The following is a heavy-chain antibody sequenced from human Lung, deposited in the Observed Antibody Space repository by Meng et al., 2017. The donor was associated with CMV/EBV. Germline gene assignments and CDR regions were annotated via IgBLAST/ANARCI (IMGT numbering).Heavy chain of an antibody. V-gene: IGHV1-2*02. CDR3: AKSLYTNYYSTYYGLDV. D-gene: IGHD3-22*01. J-gene: IGHJ6*01. CDR1: GYTFIGYD. Sequence: ASXXVSXKASGYTFIGYDLHWVRQAPGQGLEWMGWINPKSGGTNYAQRFQGRVTMTRDTSINTVYMELRRLRSDDTAVYFCAKSLYTNYYSTYYGLDVWGQGTTVTVSS. CDR2: INPKSGGT.